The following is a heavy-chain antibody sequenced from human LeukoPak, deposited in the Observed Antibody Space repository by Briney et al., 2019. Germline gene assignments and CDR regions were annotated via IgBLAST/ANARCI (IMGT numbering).Heavy chain of an antibody. CDR3: TRGGAARNYYYVDV. CDR2: IKTDGSEK. D-gene: IGHD5-18*01. CDR1: GFTFSNYW. Sequence: GGSLRLSCEGSGFTFSNYWMGWVRQAPGKGLQWVANIKTDGSEKYYVDSVKGRFTISRDNAKNSLYLQMNALRAEDTAVYYCTRGGAARNYYYVDVWGKGTTVTVSS. J-gene: IGHJ6*03. V-gene: IGHV3-7*01.